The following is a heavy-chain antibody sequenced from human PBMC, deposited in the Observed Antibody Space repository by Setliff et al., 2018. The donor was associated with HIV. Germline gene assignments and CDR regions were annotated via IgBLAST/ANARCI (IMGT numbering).Heavy chain of an antibody. J-gene: IGHJ3*02. D-gene: IGHD3-10*01. CDR3: ARIIMPRGGAFDI. V-gene: IGHV4-4*07. Sequence: SETLSLTCTVSGGSISSYYWTWIRQPAGKGLEWIGRIGPIYTSGSTKYNPSLESRVTISVDTSKSQFSLKLNSVTAADTAVYYCARIIMPRGGAFDIWGQGTMVTVSS. CDR2: IGPIYTSGST. CDR1: GGSISSYY.